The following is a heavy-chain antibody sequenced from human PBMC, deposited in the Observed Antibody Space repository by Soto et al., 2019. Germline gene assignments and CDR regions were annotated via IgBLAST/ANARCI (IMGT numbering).Heavy chain of an antibody. D-gene: IGHD3-3*02. V-gene: IGHV4-4*02. CDR3: ASPKIAFYNWFDP. J-gene: IGHJ5*02. CDR1: GGSVSSTYW. CDR2: IIYSGDI. Sequence: PSETLSLTCAVSGGSVSSTYWWSWFRQPPGKGLEWIGSIIYSGDIMYNPSLQSRLTLFVDTSKNQFSLKLSSVTAADTAVYYCASPKIAFYNWFDPWGQGTLVTVSS.